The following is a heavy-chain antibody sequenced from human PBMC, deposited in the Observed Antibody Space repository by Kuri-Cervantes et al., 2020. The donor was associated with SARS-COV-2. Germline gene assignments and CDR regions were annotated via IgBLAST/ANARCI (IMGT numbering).Heavy chain of an antibody. D-gene: IGHD3-3*01. Sequence: ASVKVSCKASGYIFSNYGISWVRQAPGQGLEWLGWINPENGNTKYTQKVQGRATMTTDTSTSTAYMELRSLRSEDTAVYYCARPERLFGVVIPQGGAFDIWGQGTMVTGSS. J-gene: IGHJ3*02. CDR3: ARPERLFGVVIPQGGAFDI. CDR2: INPENGNT. CDR1: GYIFSNYG. V-gene: IGHV1-18*01.